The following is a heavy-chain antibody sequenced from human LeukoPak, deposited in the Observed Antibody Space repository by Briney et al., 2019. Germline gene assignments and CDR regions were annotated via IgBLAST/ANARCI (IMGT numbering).Heavy chain of an antibody. CDR1: GGSISSSSYY. CDR3: ARQAAAGPLDY. CDR2: IYYSGST. V-gene: IGHV4-39*01. Sequence: PSETLSLTCTVSGGSISSSSYYWGWIRQPPGKGLEWIGSIYYSGSTYYNPSLKSRVTISVDTSKNQFSLKLSSVTAADTAVYYCARQAAAGPLDYWGQGTLVTVSS. D-gene: IGHD6-13*01. J-gene: IGHJ4*02.